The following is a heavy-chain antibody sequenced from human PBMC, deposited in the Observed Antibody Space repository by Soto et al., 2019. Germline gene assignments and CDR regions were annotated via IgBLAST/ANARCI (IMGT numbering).Heavy chain of an antibody. V-gene: IGHV3-74*01. CDR2: IDTDGGGT. CDR3: ATVFDP. J-gene: IGHJ5*02. Sequence: GGSLRLSCAASGFTLGSHRIHWVRQPPGKGLEWVSRIDTDGGGTSYADSVKGRFTISTDNAKNTVYLQMNGLRAEDTAVYYCATVFDPWGQGTLVTVSS. CDR1: GFTLGSHR.